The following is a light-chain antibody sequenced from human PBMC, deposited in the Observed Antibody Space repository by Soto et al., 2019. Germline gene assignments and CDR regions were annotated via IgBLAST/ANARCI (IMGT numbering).Light chain of an antibody. Sequence: EIVLTQSPATLSLSPGERATLSCRASQSVSSDVVWYQQKRGQAPRLLIFHASTRATGIPARFSGSGSGTEFTLTISRLEPEDFAVYYCQQYSASPRTFGQGTKVDIK. CDR1: QSVSSD. CDR2: HAS. CDR3: QQYSASPRT. J-gene: IGKJ1*01. V-gene: IGKV3-11*01.